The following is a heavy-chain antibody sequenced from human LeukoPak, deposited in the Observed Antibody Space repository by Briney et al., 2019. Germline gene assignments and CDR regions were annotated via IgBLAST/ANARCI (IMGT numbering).Heavy chain of an antibody. V-gene: IGHV4-34*01. CDR2: INHSGST. CDR1: GGSFSGYY. Sequence: SETLSLTCAVYGGSFSGYYWSWIRQPPGKGLEWIGEINHSGSTNYNPSLKSRVTISVDTSKNQFSLKLSSVTAADTAVYYCARGVSFDYWGQGTLVTVSS. CDR3: ARGVSFDY. J-gene: IGHJ4*02.